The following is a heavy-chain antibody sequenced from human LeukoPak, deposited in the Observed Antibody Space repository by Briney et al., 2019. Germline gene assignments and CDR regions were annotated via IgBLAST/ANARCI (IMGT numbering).Heavy chain of an antibody. J-gene: IGHJ4*02. CDR2: IAVGSGNT. Sequence: SVKVSCKASGFTFTSSAMQWVRQARGQRLEWIGWIAVGSGNTNYAQKFQERVTITRDMSTSTAYMELSSLRSEDTAVYYCAADPTYYYDSSGSASFDYWGQGTLVTVSS. CDR3: AADPTYYYDSSGSASFDY. D-gene: IGHD3-22*01. V-gene: IGHV1-58*02. CDR1: GFTFTSSA.